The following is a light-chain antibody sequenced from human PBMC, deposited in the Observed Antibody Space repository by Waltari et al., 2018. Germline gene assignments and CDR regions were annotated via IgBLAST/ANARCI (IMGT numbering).Light chain of an antibody. J-gene: IGLJ2*01. CDR3: SSQSSNDVVL. CDR1: SNDVGAYNS. V-gene: IGLV2-14*01. Sequence: QSALTQPASVSGSPGQSVTIFCAGTSNDVGAYNSVSWYQEHPGQAPRVIIYDVSDRPSGVSDRFSGSKSGNTASLTISGLQAEDEADYYCSSQSSNDVVLFGGGTKLTVL. CDR2: DVS.